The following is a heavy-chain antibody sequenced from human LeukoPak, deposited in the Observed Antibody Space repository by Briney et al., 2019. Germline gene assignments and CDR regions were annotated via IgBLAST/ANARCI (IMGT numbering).Heavy chain of an antibody. J-gene: IGHJ4*02. Sequence: AASVKVSCKASGYTFTSYDINWVRQATGQGLEWMGWMNPNSGNTGYAQKFQGRVTMTRNTSISTAYMELSSLRSEDTAVYYCAKGYDSSGGLVDYWGQGTLVTVSS. D-gene: IGHD3-22*01. CDR2: MNPNSGNT. CDR1: GYTFTSYD. V-gene: IGHV1-8*01. CDR3: AKGYDSSGGLVDY.